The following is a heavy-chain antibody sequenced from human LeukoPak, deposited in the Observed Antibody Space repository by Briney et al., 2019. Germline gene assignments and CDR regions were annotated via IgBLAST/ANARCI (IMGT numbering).Heavy chain of an antibody. CDR1: GGSISSYY. V-gene: IGHV4-59*12. D-gene: IGHD6-19*01. CDR3: ARSGPMGIAVARWFDP. Sequence: PSETLSLTSTVSGGSISSYYWSWIRQPPGKGLEWIGYIYYSGSTNYNPSLKSRVTISVDTSKNQFSLKLSSVTAADTAVYYCARSGPMGIAVARWFDPWGQGTLVTVSS. J-gene: IGHJ5*02. CDR2: IYYSGST.